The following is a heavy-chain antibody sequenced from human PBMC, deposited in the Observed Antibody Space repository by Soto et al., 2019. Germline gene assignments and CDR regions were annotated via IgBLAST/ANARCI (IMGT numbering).Heavy chain of an antibody. CDR1: GYTFTIYA. D-gene: IGHD4-4*01. CDR2: INAGNGNT. CDR3: ARETTDHLPYFAS. Sequence: ASVKVSCKASGYTFTIYAIHWVRQAPGQRLEWMGWINAGNGNTKYSQKFQGRVTITRDTSASTAYMELSSLRSEDTAVYYCARETTDHLPYFASGAQGPLVTVSS. V-gene: IGHV1-3*01. J-gene: IGHJ4*02.